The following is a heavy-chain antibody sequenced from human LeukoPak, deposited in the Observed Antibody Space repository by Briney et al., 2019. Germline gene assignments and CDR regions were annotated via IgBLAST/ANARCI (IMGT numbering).Heavy chain of an antibody. CDR1: GGSFSGYY. V-gene: IGHV4-34*01. Sequence: SETLSLTCAVYGGSFSGYYWSWIRQPPGKGLGWIGEINHSGSTNYNPSLKSRVTISVDTSKNQFSLKLSSVTAADTAVYYCARESSGYAGFDYWGQGTLVTVSS. D-gene: IGHD3-22*01. CDR2: INHSGST. J-gene: IGHJ4*02. CDR3: ARESSGYAGFDY.